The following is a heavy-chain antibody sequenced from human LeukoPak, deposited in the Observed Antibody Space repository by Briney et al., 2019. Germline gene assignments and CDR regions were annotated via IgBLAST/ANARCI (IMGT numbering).Heavy chain of an antibody. V-gene: IGHV3-23*01. J-gene: IGHJ4*02. Sequence: GGSLRLSCGVSGITLSNSGMSWVRQAPGKGLEWVAGISVSGGRTNYADSVRGRFTISTESPKNTLYLQMNSLRVEDTAVYFCAKRGVVIRVVLVGFHKEAYYFDSWGQGALVTVSS. D-gene: IGHD3-10*01. CDR1: GITLSNSG. CDR2: ISVSGGRT. CDR3: AKRGVVIRVVLVGFHKEAYYFDS.